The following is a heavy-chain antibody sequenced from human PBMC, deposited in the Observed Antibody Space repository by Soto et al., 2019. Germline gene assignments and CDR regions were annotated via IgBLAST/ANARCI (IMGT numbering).Heavy chain of an antibody. J-gene: IGHJ3*01. Sequence: EVQLLESGGGLVQPGGSLRLSCAASGFTCSHYAMSWVRQATGQGLQWVSTIFGSGAPTHYADSVKGRFGISRDNSNNMLFLEMNSLKDEDTAVYYCTREASMWGFAFDLWGQGTRVAVAS. CDR1: GFTCSHYA. CDR3: TREASMWGFAFDL. CDR2: IFGSGAPT. V-gene: IGHV3-23*01. D-gene: IGHD3-10*02.